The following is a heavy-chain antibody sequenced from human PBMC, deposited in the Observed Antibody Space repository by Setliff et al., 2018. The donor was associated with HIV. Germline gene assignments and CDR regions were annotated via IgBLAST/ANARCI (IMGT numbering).Heavy chain of an antibody. CDR3: AREQKGYSYGYFDS. Sequence: SETLSLTCTSSGDSISGYYWSWIRQPAWKGLEWIGRMHTSGNTNYNPSLKSRVTMPVDTSNNLFSLRLSSVTAADTAVYYCAREQKGYSYGYFDSWGQGTLVTVSA. D-gene: IGHD5-18*01. CDR2: MHTSGNT. J-gene: IGHJ4*02. CDR1: GDSISGYY. V-gene: IGHV4-4*07.